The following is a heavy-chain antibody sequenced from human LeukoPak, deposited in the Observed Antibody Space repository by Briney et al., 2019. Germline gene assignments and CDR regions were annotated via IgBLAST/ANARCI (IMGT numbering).Heavy chain of an antibody. V-gene: IGHV3-7*01. J-gene: IGHJ4*02. CDR2: IRQDGSEK. CDR3: AREGPHFA. CDR1: GFPFSSYW. Sequence: LGGSLRLSCAASGFPFSSYWMSWVRPAPGKGLEWVANIRQDGSEKYYVDSVKGRFTISRDNAKNSLYLQMNSRRAEDTAVYYCAREGPHFAWGQGTLVTVSS.